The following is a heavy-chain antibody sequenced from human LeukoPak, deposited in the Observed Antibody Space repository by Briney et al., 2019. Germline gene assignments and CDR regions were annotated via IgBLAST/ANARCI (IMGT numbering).Heavy chain of an antibody. J-gene: IGHJ6*02. CDR2: IYYSGST. D-gene: IGHD1-26*01. CDR3: ARAPNSGSYYYYYGMDV. Sequence: PSETLSLTCTVSGGSISSSSYYWSWIRQPPGKGLEWIGYIYYSGSTNYNPSLKSRVTISVDTSKNQFSLKLSSVTAADTAVYYCARAPNSGSYYYYYGMDVWGQGTTVTVSS. V-gene: IGHV4-61*05. CDR1: GGSISSSSYY.